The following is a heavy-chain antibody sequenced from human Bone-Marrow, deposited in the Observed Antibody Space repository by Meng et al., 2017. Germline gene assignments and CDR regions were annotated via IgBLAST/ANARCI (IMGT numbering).Heavy chain of an antibody. Sequence: GSLRLSCAVSGGSLSGYYWSWIRQAPGKSLEWIGEINYNGRTRYNSSLRSRVIISVDTSKNQFSLSVTSVTAADAALYYCARDFYYYDTLTAFDYWGQGALVTVSS. CDR1: GGSLSGYY. CDR3: ARDFYYYDTLTAFDY. J-gene: IGHJ4*02. CDR2: INYNGRT. V-gene: IGHV4-34*01. D-gene: IGHD3-22*01.